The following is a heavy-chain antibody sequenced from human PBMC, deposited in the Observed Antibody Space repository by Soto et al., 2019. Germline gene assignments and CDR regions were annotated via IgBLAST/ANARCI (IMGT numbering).Heavy chain of an antibody. CDR1: GFTFSKSW. D-gene: IGHD2-15*01. V-gene: IGHV3-74*03. J-gene: IGHJ4*02. CDR3: VRDRQPDGIWTFDF. CDR2: ITSDGSNT. Sequence: GGSLRLSCAASGFTFSKSWMHWVRQAPGKGLVWVSRITSDGSNTMYADFVKGRFTISRDNAKDTLYLQMNSLRAEDTALYYCVRDRQPDGIWTFDFWGRGAQVTVSS.